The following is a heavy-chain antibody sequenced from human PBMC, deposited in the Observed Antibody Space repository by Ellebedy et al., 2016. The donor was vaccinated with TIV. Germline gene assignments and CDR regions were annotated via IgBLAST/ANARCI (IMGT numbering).Heavy chain of an antibody. CDR2: ISGSGGST. CDR1: GFTFSSYA. J-gene: IGHJ4*02. Sequence: GESLKISCAASGFTFSSYAMSWVRQAPGKGLEWVSAISGSGGSTYYADSVKGRFTISRDNSKNTLYLQMNSLRAEDTAVYYCANNMGINAFDYWGQGTLVTVSS. CDR3: ANNMGINAFDY. D-gene: IGHD7-27*01. V-gene: IGHV3-23*01.